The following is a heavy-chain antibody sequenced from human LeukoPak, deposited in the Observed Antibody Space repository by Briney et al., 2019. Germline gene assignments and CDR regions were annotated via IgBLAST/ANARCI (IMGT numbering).Heavy chain of an antibody. CDR3: ARHIESGYDVIDY. J-gene: IGHJ4*02. V-gene: IGHV4-31*03. CDR2: IYYSGST. Sequence: PSRTLSLTCTVSGGSISSGGYYWSWIRQHPGKGLEWIGYIYYSGSTYYNPSLKSRVTISVDTSKNQFSLKLSSVTAADTAVYYCARHIESGYDVIDYWGQGTLVTVSS. CDR1: GGSISSGGYY. D-gene: IGHD5-12*01.